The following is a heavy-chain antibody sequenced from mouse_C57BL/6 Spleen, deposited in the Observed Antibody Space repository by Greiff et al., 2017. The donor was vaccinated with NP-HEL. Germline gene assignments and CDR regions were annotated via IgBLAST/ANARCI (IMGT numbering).Heavy chain of an antibody. CDR3: ASCVNYSSCSLFLSFDV. CDR1: GYAFSSYW. D-gene: IGHD6-2*01. J-gene: IGHJ1*03. V-gene: IGHV1-80*01. Sequence: QVQLQQSGAELVKPGASVKISCKASGYAFSSYWMNWVKQRPGKGLEWIGQIYPGDGDTNYNGKFKGKATLTAANSSSTASLHLRSLTSESSAVSFFASCVNYSSCSLFLSFDVCATAPSVTVSS. CDR2: IYPGDGDT.